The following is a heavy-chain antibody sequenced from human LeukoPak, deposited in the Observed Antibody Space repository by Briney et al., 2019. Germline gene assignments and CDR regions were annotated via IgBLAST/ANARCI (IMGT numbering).Heavy chain of an antibody. Sequence: PSETLSLTCTVSGGSVSSSSYYWGWIRQPPGKGLEWIGSIYYSGSTYYDPALKSRFTICVDTAKNQFYLKLSYVTAGDTAVYYCARRIMITFGGVIAQDYWGQGTLVTVSS. J-gene: IGHJ4*02. CDR3: ARRIMITFGGVIAQDY. V-gene: IGHV4-39*01. D-gene: IGHD3-16*02. CDR1: GGSVSSSSYY. CDR2: IYYSGST.